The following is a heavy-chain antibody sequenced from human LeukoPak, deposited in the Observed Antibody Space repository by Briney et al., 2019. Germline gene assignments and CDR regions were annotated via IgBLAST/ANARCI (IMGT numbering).Heavy chain of an antibody. V-gene: IGHV4-39*01. CDR2: IYYSGST. Sequence: ASETLSLTCTVSGGSIRSSYYYWGWIRQPPGKGLEWIGSIYYSGSTYYNPSLKSRVTISVDTSKNQFSLKLSSVTAADTAVYYCASQSPDPRIAVAYYNAFDIWGQGTMVTVSS. CDR1: GGSIRSSYYY. J-gene: IGHJ3*02. D-gene: IGHD6-19*01. CDR3: ASQSPDPRIAVAYYNAFDI.